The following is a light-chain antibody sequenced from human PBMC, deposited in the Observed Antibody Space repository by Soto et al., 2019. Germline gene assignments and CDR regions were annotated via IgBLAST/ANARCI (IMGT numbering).Light chain of an antibody. CDR1: QSVRSGY. J-gene: IGKJ1*01. CDR3: QQYDISPWT. CDR2: GAS. Sequence: EIVLTQSPGTLSLSPGERATLSCRASQSVRSGYLAWYQQKPGQTPRLLIYGASSRATGIPDRFSGSGSGTDFTLTISRLEPEDFAVYYCQQYDISPWTFGQGTKVDIK. V-gene: IGKV3-20*01.